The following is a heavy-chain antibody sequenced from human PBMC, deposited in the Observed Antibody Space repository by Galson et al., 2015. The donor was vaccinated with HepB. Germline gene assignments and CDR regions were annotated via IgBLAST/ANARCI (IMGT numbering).Heavy chain of an antibody. CDR2: IRSKAYGGTT. Sequence: SLRLSCAASGFTFGDYAMSWVRQAPGKGLEWVGFIRSKAYGGTTEYAASVKGRFTISRDDSKSIAYLQMNSLKTEDTAVYYCTRGWVAAAGFGGWPYGRLAFDIWGQGTMVTVSS. J-gene: IGHJ3*02. CDR3: TRGWVAAAGFGGWPYGRLAFDI. CDR1: GFTFGDYA. V-gene: IGHV3-49*04. D-gene: IGHD6-13*01.